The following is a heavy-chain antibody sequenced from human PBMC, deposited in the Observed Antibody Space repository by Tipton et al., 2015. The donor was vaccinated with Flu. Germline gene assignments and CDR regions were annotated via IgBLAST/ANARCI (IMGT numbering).Heavy chain of an antibody. CDR3: AREGPYFYGMDV. V-gene: IGHV4-31*03. CDR2: IDFSGST. J-gene: IGHJ6*02. Sequence: LRLSCTVSGDSVSNSDYYWNWIRQEPGKGLEWIGHIDFSGSTHYNPSLKSRLTISIDTSKNQFSLRLNGVAGADTAVYYCAREGPYFYGMDVWGQGTTVTVSS. CDR1: GDSVSNSDYY.